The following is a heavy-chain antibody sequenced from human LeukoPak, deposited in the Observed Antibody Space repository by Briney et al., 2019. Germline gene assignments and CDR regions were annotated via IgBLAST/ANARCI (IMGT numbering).Heavy chain of an antibody. D-gene: IGHD1-26*01. J-gene: IGHJ5*02. CDR3: AKGWTAVGS. CDR2: ISGGSEST. Sequence: GGSLRLSCAASGFTFSTCAMSWVRQVPGKGLEWVSGISGGSESTYYADSVKGRFTISRDNSKNTLYMEMNNLRGADTAVYYCAKGWTAVGSWGQGTRVTVSS. CDR1: GFTFSTCA. V-gene: IGHV3-23*01.